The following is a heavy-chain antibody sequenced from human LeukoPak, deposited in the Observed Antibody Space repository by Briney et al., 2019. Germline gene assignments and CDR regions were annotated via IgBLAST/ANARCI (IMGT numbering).Heavy chain of an antibody. J-gene: IGHJ4*02. V-gene: IGHV3-15*01. CDR3: TTDPTPHYYGSGSYHPWYFDY. CDR2: IKSKTDGGTT. CDR1: GFTFSNAW. D-gene: IGHD3-10*01. Sequence: GGSLRLSCAASGFTFSNAWMSWVRQAPGKGLEWVGRIKSKTDGGTTDYAAPVKGRFTISRDDSKNTLYLQMNSLKTEDTAVYYCTTDPTPHYYGSGSYHPWYFDYWGQGTLVTVSS.